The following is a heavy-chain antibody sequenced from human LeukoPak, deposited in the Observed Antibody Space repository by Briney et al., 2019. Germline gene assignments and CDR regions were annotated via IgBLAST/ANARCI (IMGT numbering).Heavy chain of an antibody. CDR3: ARARLTAMVRRNAFDI. V-gene: IGHV1-69*05. CDR2: IIPIFGTA. CDR1: GGTFSSYA. J-gene: IGHJ3*02. Sequence: SVKVSCKASGGTFSSYAISLVRQAPGQGLEWMGGIIPIFGTANYAQKFQGRVTITTDESTSTAYMELSSLRSEDTAVYYCARARLTAMVRRNAFDIWGQGTMVTVSS. D-gene: IGHD5-18*01.